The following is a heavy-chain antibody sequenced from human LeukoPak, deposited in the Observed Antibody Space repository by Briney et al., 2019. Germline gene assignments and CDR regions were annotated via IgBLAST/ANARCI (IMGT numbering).Heavy chain of an antibody. D-gene: IGHD3-10*01. CDR3: ARDGSYYGSLDY. J-gene: IGHJ4*02. V-gene: IGHV3-13*01. CDR1: GFTFSDHA. CDR2: VGIAADT. Sequence: GGSLRLSCAASGFTFSDHAMHWVRQAPGKGLEWVSAVGIAADTFYPGSVKGRFTISRENAKNSLYLQMNSLRVEDTAVYYCARDGSYYGSLDYWGQGTLVTVSS.